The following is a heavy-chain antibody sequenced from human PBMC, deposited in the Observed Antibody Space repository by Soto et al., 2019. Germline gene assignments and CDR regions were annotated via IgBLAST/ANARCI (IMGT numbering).Heavy chain of an antibody. CDR1: AFVFSGCR. Sequence: PAGCERHPCAAAAFVFSGCRRSRIRKTTEEGLEWVAYISSSGSSIYYADSVKGRFTISRDNSKDTLFLQMSSLRVEDAAVYFCAKVKRGIVPTIGGGFDSWGRGTLVTVSS. V-gene: IGHV3-23*01. D-gene: IGHD5-12*01. J-gene: IGHJ4*02. CDR3: AKVKRGIVPTIGGGFDS. CDR2: ISSSGSSI.